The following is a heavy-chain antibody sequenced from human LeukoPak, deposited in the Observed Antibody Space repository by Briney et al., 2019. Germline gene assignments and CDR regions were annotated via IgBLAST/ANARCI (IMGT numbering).Heavy chain of an antibody. D-gene: IGHD3-22*01. CDR3: AASSYYYDSSGYMFY. CDR1: GGSISSYY. V-gene: IGHV4-4*07. CDR2: IYTSGST. Sequence: SETLSLTCTVSGGSISSYYWSWIRQPAGKGLEWIGRIYTSGSTNYNPSLKSRVTMSVDTSKNQFSLKLSSVTAADTAVYYCAASSYYYDSSGYMFYWGQGTLVTVSS. J-gene: IGHJ4*02.